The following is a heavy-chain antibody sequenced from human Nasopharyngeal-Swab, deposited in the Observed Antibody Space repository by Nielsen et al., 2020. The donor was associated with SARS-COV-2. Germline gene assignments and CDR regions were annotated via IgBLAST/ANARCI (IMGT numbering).Heavy chain of an antibody. V-gene: IGHV3-33*01. CDR3: ARGDSTSWWNSY. J-gene: IGHJ4*02. CDR2: IWYDGSNK. Sequence: GGSLRLSCAASGFTFSSYGMHWVRQAPGKGLEWVAVIWYDGSNKYYADSVKGRFTISRDNSKSTLYLQMNSLRAADTAVYYCARGDSTSWWNSYWGQGTLVTVSS. D-gene: IGHD2-2*01. CDR1: GFTFSSYG.